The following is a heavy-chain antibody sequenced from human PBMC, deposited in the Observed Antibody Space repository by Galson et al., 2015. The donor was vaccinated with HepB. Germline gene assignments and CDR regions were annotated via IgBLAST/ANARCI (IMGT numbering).Heavy chain of an antibody. CDR2: ISYSGST. D-gene: IGHD3-3*01. J-gene: IGHJ4*02. Sequence: TLSLTCTVSGGSIRGYYWSWIRQPPGKGLEWIGYISYSGSTNYNPSLKSRVTISVDTSKNQFSLKLTSVTAADTAVYYCARDEGSGYYFDYWGQGTLVTVSA. CDR3: ARDEGSGYYFDY. CDR1: GGSIRGYY. V-gene: IGHV4-59*01.